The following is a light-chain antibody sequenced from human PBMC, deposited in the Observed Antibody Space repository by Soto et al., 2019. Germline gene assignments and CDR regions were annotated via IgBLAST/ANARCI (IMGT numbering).Light chain of an antibody. J-gene: IGLJ2*01. CDR2: EDN. Sequence: QSALTQPASVSGSPGQSITISCTGTSSDVGSYNLVSWYQHHPGKAPKLIIFEDNKWPSGVSNRFSGSKSGNTASLTISGLQAEDEADYYCCSYAGRSTVVIFGGGTKVTVL. CDR1: SSDVGSYNL. V-gene: IGLV2-23*02. CDR3: CSYAGRSTVVI.